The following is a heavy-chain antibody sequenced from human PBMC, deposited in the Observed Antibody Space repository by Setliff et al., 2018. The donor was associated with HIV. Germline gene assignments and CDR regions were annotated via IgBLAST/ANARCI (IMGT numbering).Heavy chain of an antibody. Sequence: PGGSLRLSCAASGFIFSSYSMNWVRQAPGKGLEWVSSISSSSSYIYYADSVRGRFTISRDNAKNSLYLQMNSLRAEDMALYYCAKDFHPNFWSGYIDYWGQGTLVTVSS. D-gene: IGHD3-3*01. V-gene: IGHV3-21*04. CDR2: ISSSSSYI. CDR3: AKDFHPNFWSGYIDY. CDR1: GFIFSSYS. J-gene: IGHJ4*02.